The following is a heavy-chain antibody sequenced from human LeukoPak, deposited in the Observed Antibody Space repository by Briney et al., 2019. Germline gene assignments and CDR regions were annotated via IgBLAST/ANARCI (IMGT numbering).Heavy chain of an antibody. CDR3: ARDSDKQQNWFDP. Sequence: SETLSLTCTVSGGSISNYYWSCIRQPAGKGLEWIGRMYSSGSTNYNPFLKSRVTMLADTSKNQLSLKLTSATAADTAVYYCARDSDKQQNWFDPWGQGTLVTVSS. V-gene: IGHV4-4*07. J-gene: IGHJ5*02. CDR2: MYSSGST. CDR1: GGSISNYY. D-gene: IGHD1/OR15-1a*01.